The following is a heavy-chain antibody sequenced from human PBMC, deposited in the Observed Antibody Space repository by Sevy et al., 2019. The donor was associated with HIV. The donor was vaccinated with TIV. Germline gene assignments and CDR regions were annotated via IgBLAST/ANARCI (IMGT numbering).Heavy chain of an antibody. CDR2: IKSKTDGGTT. CDR1: GFTFSNAW. J-gene: IGHJ6*02. D-gene: IGHD3-10*01. Sequence: GGSLRLSCAASGFTFSNAWMSWVRQAPGKGLEWVGRIKSKTDGGTTDYAAPVKGRYTNSRDDSKNTLYLQMNSLKTEDRAVYYCTTEPHDDYGSGSDPDYYYGMDVWGQGTTVTVSS. CDR3: TTEPHDDYGSGSDPDYYYGMDV. V-gene: IGHV3-15*01.